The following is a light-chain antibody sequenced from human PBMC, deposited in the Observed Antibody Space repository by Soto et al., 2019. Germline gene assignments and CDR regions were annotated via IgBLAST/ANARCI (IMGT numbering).Light chain of an antibody. CDR2: DAS. CDR1: QSVSGY. Sequence: EIVLTQSPATLSLSPGERATLSCRASQSVSGYLAWYQQKPGQAPRLLIYDASNRATGIPARFSGSGSGTDFTLTISSLEPEHFAVYYCQQRSNCPPGEITFGLGTRLEIK. J-gene: IGKJ5*01. CDR3: QQRSNCPPGEIT. V-gene: IGKV3-11*01.